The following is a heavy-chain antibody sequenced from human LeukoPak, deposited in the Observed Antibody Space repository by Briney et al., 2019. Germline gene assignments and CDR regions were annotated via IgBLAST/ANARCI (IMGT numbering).Heavy chain of an antibody. Sequence: SETLSLTCAVSGVSITDNWWSWVRQPPGKGLEWIGETLHTGPTNFDPSLKSRVTISVDTSKNQFSLKLSSVTAADTAVYYCARYGLSGLSELNAFDIWGQGTMVTVSS. CDR3: ARYGLSGLSELNAFDI. J-gene: IGHJ3*02. CDR1: GVSITDNW. D-gene: IGHD1-26*01. V-gene: IGHV4-4*02. CDR2: TLHTGPT.